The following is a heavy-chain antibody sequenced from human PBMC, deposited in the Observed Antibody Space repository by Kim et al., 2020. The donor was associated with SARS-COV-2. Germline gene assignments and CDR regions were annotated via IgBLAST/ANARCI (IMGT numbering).Heavy chain of an antibody. CDR3: ARGSQDFDTWSGWAGFWVDP. Sequence: SETLSLTCSVSGDSISSYYWIWIRQPPGKGLEWIGHVYSGGSTKYNPSLKSRVTISVDTSKNQVSLNLTSVTPADTAVYYCARGSQDFDTWSGWAGFWVDPWGQGILVTVSS. CDR2: VYSGGST. V-gene: IGHV4-59*13. J-gene: IGHJ5*02. CDR1: GDSISSYY. D-gene: IGHD3-3*01.